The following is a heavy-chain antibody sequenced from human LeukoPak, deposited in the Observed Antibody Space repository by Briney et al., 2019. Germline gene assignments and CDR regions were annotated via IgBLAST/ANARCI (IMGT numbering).Heavy chain of an antibody. J-gene: IGHJ4*02. CDR3: ARERSTTINTYYFDS. CDR2: MYVSGNT. Sequence: PSETLSLTCTVSGGSISDYYWNWIRQPAGKGLEWIGRMYVSGNTNYNPSLKSRVAMSLDTSTNQFSLQLTSVTAADSAVYHCARERSTTINTYYFDSWGQGTLVTVSS. D-gene: IGHD4-11*01. CDR1: GGSISDYY. V-gene: IGHV4-4*07.